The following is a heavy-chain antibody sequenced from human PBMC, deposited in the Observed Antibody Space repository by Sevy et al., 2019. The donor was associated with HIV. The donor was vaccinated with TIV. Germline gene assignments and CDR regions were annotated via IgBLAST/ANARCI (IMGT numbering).Heavy chain of an antibody. CDR3: AKGGDGEWLS. CDR2: ISYDGNDE. CDR1: GFIFGDYG. D-gene: IGHD2-21*02. Sequence: GGSLRLSCAASGFIFGDYGMHWVRQAPNKGLEWVAGISYDGNDEYYADSLKGRLAISRDNSKNTLYLQLNGLRVDDTAVYYCAKGGDGEWLSWGQGSLVTVSS. J-gene: IGHJ5*02. V-gene: IGHV3-30*18.